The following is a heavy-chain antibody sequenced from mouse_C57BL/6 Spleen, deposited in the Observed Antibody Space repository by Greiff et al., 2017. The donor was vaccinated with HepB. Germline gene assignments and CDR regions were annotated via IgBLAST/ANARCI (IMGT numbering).Heavy chain of an antibody. CDR3: ARELSYSGSSYGFDY. J-gene: IGHJ2*01. V-gene: IGHV2-2*01. CDR1: GFSFTSYG. Sequence: VKLMESGPGLVQPSQSLSITCTVSGFSFTSYGVHWVRQSPGKGLEWLGGIWSGGSTDYNAAFISRLSISKDNSKSQVFCKMNSLQADDTAIYYCARELSYSGSSYGFDYWGQGTTLTVSS. D-gene: IGHD1-1*01. CDR2: IWSGGST.